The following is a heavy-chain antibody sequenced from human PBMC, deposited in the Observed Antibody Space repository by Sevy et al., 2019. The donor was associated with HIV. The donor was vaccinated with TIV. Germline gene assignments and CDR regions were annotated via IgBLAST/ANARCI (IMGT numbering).Heavy chain of an antibody. CDR1: GFTFSSYA. Sequence: ESLKISCAASGFTFSSYAMSWVRQAPGKGLEWVSGISGSGGSTYYADSVKGRFTISRDNSKNTLYLQMNSLRAEDTAVYYCAKVLPKGGAFDIWGQGTMVTVSS. V-gene: IGHV3-23*01. CDR3: AKVLPKGGAFDI. D-gene: IGHD3-16*01. CDR2: ISGSGGST. J-gene: IGHJ3*02.